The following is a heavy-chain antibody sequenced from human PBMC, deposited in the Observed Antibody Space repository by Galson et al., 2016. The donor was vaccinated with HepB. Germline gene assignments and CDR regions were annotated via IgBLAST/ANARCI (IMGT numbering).Heavy chain of an antibody. CDR1: GFTFSSYS. CDR3: ARDSGDPGPFDY. CDR2: ISSVSSYI. D-gene: IGHD4-17*01. Sequence: SLRLSCAASGFTFSSYSMNWVRQAPGKGLEWVSSISSVSSYIYYADSMKGRFTVSRDNAKNSLYLQMNSLRAEDTAVYYCARDSGDPGPFDYWGRGTLVTVSS. J-gene: IGHJ4*02. V-gene: IGHV3-21*01.